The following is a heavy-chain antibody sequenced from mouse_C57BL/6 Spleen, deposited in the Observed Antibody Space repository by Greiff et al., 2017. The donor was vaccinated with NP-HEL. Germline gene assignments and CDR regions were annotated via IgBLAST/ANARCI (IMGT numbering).Heavy chain of an antibody. CDR1: GYAFSSSW. D-gene: IGHD2-4*01. J-gene: IGHJ4*01. CDR2: IYPGDGDT. V-gene: IGHV1-82*01. CDR3: ARPGYDYDDYAMDY. Sequence: VQLQQSGPELVKPGASVKISCKASGYAFSSSWMNWVKQRPGKGLEWIGRIYPGDGDTNYNGKFKGKATLTADKSSSTAYMQLSSLTSEDSAVYFCARPGYDYDDYAMDYWGQGTSVTVSS.